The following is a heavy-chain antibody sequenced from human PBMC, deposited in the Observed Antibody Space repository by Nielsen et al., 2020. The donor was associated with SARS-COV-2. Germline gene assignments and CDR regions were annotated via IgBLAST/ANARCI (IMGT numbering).Heavy chain of an antibody. CDR3: ARRPCSGGSCLSFDY. CDR2: IYYTGST. CDR1: GDSISNSSCY. V-gene: IGHV4-39*01. J-gene: IGHJ4*02. D-gene: IGHD2-15*01. Sequence: SETLSLTCTVSGDSISNSSCYWGWIRQPPGKGLEWIGSIYYTGSTYSNPSLHSRVTISGDTSKNQFSLKLSSVTAADTAVYYCARRPCSGGSCLSFDYWGQGTLVTVSS.